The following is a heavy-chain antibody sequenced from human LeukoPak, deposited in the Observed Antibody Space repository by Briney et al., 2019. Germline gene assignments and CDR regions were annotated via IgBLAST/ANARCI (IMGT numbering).Heavy chain of an antibody. CDR2: ISYTGTYI. D-gene: IGHD2-15*01. CDR3: ARDPEDIGY. V-gene: IGHV3-21*01. CDR1: AFGLNAYN. Sequence: PGGSLRLSCAASAFGLNAYNMNWVRQAPGKGLEWVSSISYTGTYIYYADSVKGRFTISRDNAQNSLYLQMNSLRAEDTAVYYCARDPEDIGYWGQGTLVTVSS. J-gene: IGHJ4*02.